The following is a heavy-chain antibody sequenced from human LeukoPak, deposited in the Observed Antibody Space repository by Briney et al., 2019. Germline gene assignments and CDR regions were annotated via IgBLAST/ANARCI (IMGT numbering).Heavy chain of an antibody. CDR1: GGSFSSYY. CDR3: ARGPDLVYSWFDP. J-gene: IGHJ5*02. D-gene: IGHD6-6*01. V-gene: IGHV4-34*01. Sequence: SETLSLTCAVYGGSFSSYYWSWIRQPPGKGLEWIGEINHSGSTNYNPSLKSRVTISVDTSKNQFSLKLSSVTAADTAVYYCARGPDLVYSWFDPWGQGTLVTVSS. CDR2: INHSGST.